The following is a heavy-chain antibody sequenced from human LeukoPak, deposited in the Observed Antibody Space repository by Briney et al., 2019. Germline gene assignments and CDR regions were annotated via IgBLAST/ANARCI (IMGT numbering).Heavy chain of an antibody. D-gene: IGHD3-22*01. CDR3: AKDPTHYRVWDYYETIGLSY. Sequence: GGSLRLSCAASGFTFSSYAMSWVRQAPGKGLEWVSAISGSGGSTYYADSVKGRFTISRDNSKNTLNLHMNSLRAEDTAVYYCAKDPTHYRVWDYYETIGLSYWGQGTLVTVSS. CDR2: ISGSGGST. J-gene: IGHJ4*02. V-gene: IGHV3-23*01. CDR1: GFTFSSYA.